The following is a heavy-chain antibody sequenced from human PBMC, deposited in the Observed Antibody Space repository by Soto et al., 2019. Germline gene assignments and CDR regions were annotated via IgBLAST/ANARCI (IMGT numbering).Heavy chain of an antibody. V-gene: IGHV3-21*01. Sequence: EVQLVESGGGLVKPGGSLRLSCAASGFTFSSYSMNWVRQAPGKGLEWVSSISSSSSYIYYADSVKGRFTISRDNAKISLYRQINSLRADDTAVYYCARGTYLTVTPPAAINWFDPWGQGTLVTVSS. CDR1: GFTFSSYS. J-gene: IGHJ5*02. CDR3: ARGTYLTVTPPAAINWFDP. D-gene: IGHD3-9*01. CDR2: ISSSSSYI.